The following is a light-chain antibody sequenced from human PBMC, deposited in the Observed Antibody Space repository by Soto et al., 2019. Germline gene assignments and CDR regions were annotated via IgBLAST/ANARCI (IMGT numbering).Light chain of an antibody. V-gene: IGKV3-20*01. CDR2: GAS. Sequence: EIVLTQSPGTLSLSPGERATLSCRASQSVSSSYLAWYQQKHGQAPRLLIYGASSRATGIPDRFSGSGSGTDFTLTISRLEPDDFAVYYCQQYGSSPQTFGKGTKVEIK. J-gene: IGKJ1*01. CDR3: QQYGSSPQT. CDR1: QSVSSSY.